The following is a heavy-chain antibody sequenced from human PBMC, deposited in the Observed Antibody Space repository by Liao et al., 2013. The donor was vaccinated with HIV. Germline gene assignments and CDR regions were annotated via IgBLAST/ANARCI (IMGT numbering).Heavy chain of an antibody. V-gene: IGHV4-34*01. J-gene: IGHJ3*02. CDR3: ARGAVVAATRAFDI. Sequence: QVQLQQWGAGLLKPSETLSLTCAVYGGSFSGYYWSWIRQPPGKGLEWIGEINHSGSTNYNPSLKSRVTISVDTSKNQFSLKLSSVTAADTAVYYCARGAVVAATRAFDIWGQGTMVTVSS. D-gene: IGHD2-15*01. CDR2: INHSGST. CDR1: GGSFSGYY.